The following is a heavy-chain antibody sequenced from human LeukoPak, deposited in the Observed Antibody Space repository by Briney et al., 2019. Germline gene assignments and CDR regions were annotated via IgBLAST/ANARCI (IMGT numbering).Heavy chain of an antibody. Sequence: ASVKVSCKASGYTFTSYYMHWVRQAPGQGLEWMGIINPSGGSTTYAQKFQGRVTMTRDMSTSTVYMELSSLRSEDTAVYYCARGLSYDTCGYYYDSRYYFDYWGQGTLVTVSS. CDR1: GYTFTSYY. V-gene: IGHV1-46*01. CDR2: INPSGGST. D-gene: IGHD3-22*01. J-gene: IGHJ4*02. CDR3: ARGLSYDTCGYYYDSRYYFDY.